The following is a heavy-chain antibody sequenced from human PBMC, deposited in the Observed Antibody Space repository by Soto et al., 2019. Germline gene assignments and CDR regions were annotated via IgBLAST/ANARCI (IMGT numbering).Heavy chain of an antibody. CDR3: AREHDFLAAYYFDS. Sequence: QVQLVQSGAEVRQPGASVKVSCKASGFAFTTYAIQWVRRTPGHSLEWMGWINAGNGNTKYSQKFQDRVTITRDTSASTACWELSSLRSEDTAVYFCAREHDFLAAYYFDSWGQGTPVTVSS. V-gene: IGHV1-3*01. J-gene: IGHJ4*02. CDR1: GFAFTTYA. D-gene: IGHD3-9*01. CDR2: INAGNGNT.